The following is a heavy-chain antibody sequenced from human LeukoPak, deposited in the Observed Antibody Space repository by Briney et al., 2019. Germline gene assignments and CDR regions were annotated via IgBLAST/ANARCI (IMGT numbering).Heavy chain of an antibody. CDR3: ARSDFTIFDLNPRYYYMDV. V-gene: IGHV4-34*01. Sequence: SETLSLTCAVYGGSFSGYYWSWIRQPPGKGLEWIGEINHSGSTNYNPSLKSRVTISVDTSKNQFSLKLSSVTAADTAVYYCARSDFTIFDLNPRYYYMDVWGKGTTVTVSS. J-gene: IGHJ6*03. CDR1: GGSFSGYY. D-gene: IGHD3-3*01. CDR2: INHSGST.